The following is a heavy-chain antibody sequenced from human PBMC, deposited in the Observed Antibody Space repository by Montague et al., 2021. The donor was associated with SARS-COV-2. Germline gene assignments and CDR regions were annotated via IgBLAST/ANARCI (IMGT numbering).Heavy chain of an antibody. CDR3: ARHGRFSAIVNTPRGAFDI. J-gene: IGHJ3*02. V-gene: IGHV4-59*08. Sequence: SETLSLTCTVSGVSISSYYWSWIRQPPGKGLEWIGCIYFSGSTNYNPSLKSRVTISVDTSKNQFSLKLSSVTAADTAVYYCARHGRFSAIVNTPRGAFDIWGQGTMVTVSS. CDR2: IYFSGST. D-gene: IGHD1-26*01. CDR1: GVSISSYY.